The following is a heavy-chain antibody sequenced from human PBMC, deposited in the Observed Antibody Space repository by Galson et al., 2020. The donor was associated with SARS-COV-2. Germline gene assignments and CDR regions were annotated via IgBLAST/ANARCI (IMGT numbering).Heavy chain of an antibody. CDR1: GGTFSSYA. Sequence: ASVKVSCKASGGTFSSYAISWVRQAPGQGLEWMGRIIPILGIANYAQKFQGRVTITADKSTSTAYMELSSLRSEDTAVYYCARSPDYDIFTGYYNGDWFDPWGQGTLVTVSS. J-gene: IGHJ5*02. V-gene: IGHV1-69*04. CDR2: IIPILGIA. D-gene: IGHD3-9*01. CDR3: ARSPDYDIFTGYYNGDWFDP.